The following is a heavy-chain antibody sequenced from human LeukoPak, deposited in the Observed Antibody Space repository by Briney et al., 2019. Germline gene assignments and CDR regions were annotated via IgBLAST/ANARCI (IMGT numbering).Heavy chain of an antibody. J-gene: IGHJ4*02. CDR2: FDPEDGET. CDR3: ATRGYSYGHYGY. Sequence: ASVKVSCKVSGYTLTELSMHWVRQAPGKGLEWMGGFDPEDGETIYAQKSQGRVTMTEDTSTDTAYMELSSLRSEDTAVYYCATRGYSYGHYGYWGQGTLVTVSS. CDR1: GYTLTELS. V-gene: IGHV1-24*01. D-gene: IGHD5-18*01.